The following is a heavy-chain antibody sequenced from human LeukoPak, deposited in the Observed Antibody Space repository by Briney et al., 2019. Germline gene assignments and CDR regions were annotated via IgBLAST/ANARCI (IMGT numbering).Heavy chain of an antibody. J-gene: IGHJ4*02. CDR2: IRYDGSNK. Sequence: GGSLRLSCAASGFTFSSYGMHWVRQAPGKGLEWVAFIRYDGSNKYYADSVKGRFTISRDNSKNTLYLQMNSLRAEDTAVYYCAKDYRYFDWAPYYFDYRGQGTLVTVSS. D-gene: IGHD3-9*01. CDR1: GFTFSSYG. CDR3: AKDYRYFDWAPYYFDY. V-gene: IGHV3-30*02.